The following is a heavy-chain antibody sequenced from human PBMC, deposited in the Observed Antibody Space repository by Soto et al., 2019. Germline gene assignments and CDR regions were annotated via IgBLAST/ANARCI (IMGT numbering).Heavy chain of an antibody. D-gene: IGHD6-25*01. CDR1: GFSVSNYG. CDR2: VWKDGNTK. J-gene: IGHJ3*02. Sequence: QVQLVESGGGVVQPGQSLRLSCAASGFSVSNYGMHWVRQAPGKGLEWVAVVWKDGNTKHYGDSVKGRFTISRDNSKNTLELQMSSLRGDDTAVYCCARGAAWTDEAFDIWGEGTMVTVSS. V-gene: IGHV3-33*01. CDR3: ARGAAWTDEAFDI.